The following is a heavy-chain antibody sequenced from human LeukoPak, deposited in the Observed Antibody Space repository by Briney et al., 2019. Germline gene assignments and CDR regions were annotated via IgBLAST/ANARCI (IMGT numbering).Heavy chain of an antibody. V-gene: IGHV4-34*01. Sequence: SETLSLTCAVYGGSFSGYYWSWIRQPPGKGLEWIGEINHSGSTNYNPSLKSRVTISVDTTKNQFSLKLSSVTAADTAVYYCARLVAAAGTSGDWGQGTLVTVSS. CDR2: INHSGST. J-gene: IGHJ4*02. CDR1: GGSFSGYY. CDR3: ARLVAAAGTSGD. D-gene: IGHD6-13*01.